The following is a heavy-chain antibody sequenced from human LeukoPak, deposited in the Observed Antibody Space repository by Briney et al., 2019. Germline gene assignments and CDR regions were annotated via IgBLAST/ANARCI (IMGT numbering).Heavy chain of an antibody. J-gene: IGHJ4*02. CDR1: GFTFSSYS. V-gene: IGHV3-21*01. CDR3: ARDLPAAVD. CDR2: ISRDSSDI. Sequence: GGSLRLSCAASGFTFSSYSMSWVRQAPGKGLEWVSFISRDSSDIYHADSVKGRFTISRDNAKNSLYLQMNSLRAEDTAVYYCARDLPAAVDRGQGTLVTVSS. D-gene: IGHD2-2*01.